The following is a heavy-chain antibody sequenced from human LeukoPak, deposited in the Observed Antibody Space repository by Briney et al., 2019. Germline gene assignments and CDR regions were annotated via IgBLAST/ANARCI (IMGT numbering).Heavy chain of an antibody. CDR2: ISYDGSNK. CDR1: GFTFSSYA. V-gene: IGHV3-30*04. D-gene: IGHD3-3*01. J-gene: IGHJ4*02. Sequence: GGSLRLSCAASGFTFSSYAMHWVRQAPGKGLEWVAVISYDGSNKYYADSVKGRFTISRDNSKNTLYLQMNSLRAEDTAVYYCARDGSYDFWSGYSGYFDYWGQGTLVTVSS. CDR3: ARDGSYDFWSGYSGYFDY.